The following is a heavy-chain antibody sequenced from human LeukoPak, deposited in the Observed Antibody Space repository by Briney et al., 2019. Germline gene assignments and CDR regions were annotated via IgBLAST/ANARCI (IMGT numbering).Heavy chain of an antibody. CDR2: ISSSSSYT. CDR3: ARADRGWAYYYDSSGYSPLDY. CDR1: GFTFSDYY. D-gene: IGHD3-22*01. J-gene: IGHJ4*02. Sequence: GGSLRLSCAASGFTFSDYYMSWIRQAPGKGLEWVSYISSSSSYTNYADSVKGRFTISRDNAKNSLYLQMNSLRAEDTAVYYCARADRGWAYYYDSSGYSPLDYWGQGTLVTVSS. V-gene: IGHV3-11*05.